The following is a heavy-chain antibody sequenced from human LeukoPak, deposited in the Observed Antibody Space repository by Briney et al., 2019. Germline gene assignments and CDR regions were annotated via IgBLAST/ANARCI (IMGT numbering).Heavy chain of an antibody. Sequence: PSETLSLTCTVSGGSISSYYWSWIRQPPGKGLEWIGYIYYSGSTNYNPSLKSRVTISVDTSKNQFSLKLSSVTAADTAVYYGASHWCSSSSCHYDYWGQGTLVTVSS. D-gene: IGHD6-6*01. V-gene: IGHV4-59*01. CDR1: GGSISSYY. CDR3: ASHWCSSSSCHYDY. J-gene: IGHJ4*02. CDR2: IYYSGST.